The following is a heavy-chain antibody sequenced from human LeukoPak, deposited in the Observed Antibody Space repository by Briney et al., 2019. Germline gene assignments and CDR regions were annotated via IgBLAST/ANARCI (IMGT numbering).Heavy chain of an antibody. D-gene: IGHD3-3*01. CDR2: IRYDGSNK. J-gene: IGHJ6*03. CDR3: AKEGLFGVVPNMDV. CDR1: GFTFSSYG. Sequence: GGSLRLSCAASGFTFSSYGMHWVRQAPGKGLEWVAFIRYDGSNKYYADSVKGRFTISRDNSKNTLYLQMNSLRAEDTAVYYCAKEGLFGVVPNMDVWGKGTTVTVSS. V-gene: IGHV3-30*02.